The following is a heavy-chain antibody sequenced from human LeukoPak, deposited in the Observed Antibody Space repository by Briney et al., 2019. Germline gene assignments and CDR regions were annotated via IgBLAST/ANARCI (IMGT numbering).Heavy chain of an antibody. CDR2: IYTSGST. CDR3: ARGSYDFWSGRYFDY. J-gene: IGHJ4*02. D-gene: IGHD3-3*01. V-gene: IGHV4-61*02. Sequence: SQTLSLTCTVSGGSISSGSYYWSWIRQPAGKGLEWIGRIYTSGSTNYYPSLKSRVTMSVDTSKNQFSLKLSSVTAADTAVYYCARGSYDFWSGRYFDYWGQGPLVTVSS. CDR1: GGSISSGSYY.